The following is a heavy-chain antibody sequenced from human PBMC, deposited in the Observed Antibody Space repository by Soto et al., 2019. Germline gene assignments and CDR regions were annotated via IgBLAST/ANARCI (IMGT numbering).Heavy chain of an antibody. J-gene: IGHJ6*02. CDR1: GFTVSISY. CDR3: ARDFVVGGPTINYYYGMDV. D-gene: IGHD1-26*01. Sequence: PGGSLRLSCAGSGFTVSISYMTWVRQVPGKGLEWVSIRYSDGRSYHAESVKGRFTISRDNSKNTLYLQMNSLGAEDTAVYYCARDFVVGGPTINYYYGMDVWGQGTTVTVSS. V-gene: IGHV3-66*01. CDR2: RYSDGRS.